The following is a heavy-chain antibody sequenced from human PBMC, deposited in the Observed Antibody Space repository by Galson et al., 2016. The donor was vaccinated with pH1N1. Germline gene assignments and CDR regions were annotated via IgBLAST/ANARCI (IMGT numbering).Heavy chain of an antibody. V-gene: IGHV3-48*04. Sequence: SLRLSCAASGFTFTTYSMSWVRQAPGKGLEWVSYINNRGNIMYYADSVKGRFTISRDNAKNSLYLQMNSLRAEDTAIYYCARDQAFSAPHQLDFWGQGSLVTVSS. J-gene: IGHJ4*02. CDR2: INNRGNIM. CDR3: ARDQAFSAPHQLDF. D-gene: IGHD2-2*01. CDR1: GFTFTTYS.